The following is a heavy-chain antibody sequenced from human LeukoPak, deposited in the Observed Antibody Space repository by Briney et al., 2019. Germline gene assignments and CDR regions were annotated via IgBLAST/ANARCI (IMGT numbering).Heavy chain of an antibody. Sequence: PGGSLRISCAASGFTFNNYAMSWVRQAPGKGLEWVSEISGGGDSTYYADSVKGRFTISRDNSKNTPYLQMNSLRVEDTAVYYCAKDRPRAYESGYRLGDYWGQGALVTVSS. CDR3: AKDRPRAYESGYRLGDY. J-gene: IGHJ4*02. V-gene: IGHV3-23*01. CDR1: GFTFNNYA. D-gene: IGHD3-16*01. CDR2: ISGGGDST.